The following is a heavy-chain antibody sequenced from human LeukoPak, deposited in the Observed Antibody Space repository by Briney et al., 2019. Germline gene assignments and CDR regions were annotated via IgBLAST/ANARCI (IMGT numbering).Heavy chain of an antibody. J-gene: IGHJ5*02. Sequence: PSGTLSLTCVVSGGSISSYNWWSWVRQPPGKGLEWTGEIYHSGSTNYNPSLKSRVTISLDKSKNQFSLKLSSVTAADTAVYYCATTAAAGTRLAWFDPWGQGTLVTVSS. CDR3: ATTAAAGTRLAWFDP. CDR2: IYHSGST. CDR1: GGSISSYNW. D-gene: IGHD6-13*01. V-gene: IGHV4-4*02.